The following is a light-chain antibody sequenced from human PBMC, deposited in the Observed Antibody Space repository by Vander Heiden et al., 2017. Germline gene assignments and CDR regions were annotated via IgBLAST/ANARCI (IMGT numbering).Light chain of an antibody. CDR1: QSLSSY. V-gene: IGKV1-39*01. CDR3: QQSYSTPYT. J-gene: IGKJ2*01. CDR2: AAP. Sequence: DIQMTQSPSSLSASVGDRVTITCRASQSLSSYLNWYPQKPGKAPKLLIYAAPSLQSGVPSRFSGGVSGTDFTLTISSLQPEDFATYYCQQSYSTPYTFGQGPSWRSN.